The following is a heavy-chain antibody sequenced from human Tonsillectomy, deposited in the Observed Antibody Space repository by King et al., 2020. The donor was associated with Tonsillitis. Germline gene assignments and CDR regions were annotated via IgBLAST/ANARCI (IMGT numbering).Heavy chain of an antibody. J-gene: IGHJ4*02. CDR3: AREGPTVVATGYFDY. CDR2: TKQDGSEK. D-gene: IGHD5-12*01. V-gene: IGHV3-7*01. Sequence: EVQLVQSGGGLVQPGGSLRLSCAASGFTFSSYWMSWVRQAPGKGLEWVANTKQDGSEKYYVYSVKGRFTISRDNAKNSLYLQMNSLRAEDTAVYYCAREGPTVVATGYFDYWGQGTLVTVSS. CDR1: GFTFSSYW.